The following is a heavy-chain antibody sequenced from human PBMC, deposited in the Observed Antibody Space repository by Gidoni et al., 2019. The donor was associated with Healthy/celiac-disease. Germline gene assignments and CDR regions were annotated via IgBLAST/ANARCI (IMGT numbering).Heavy chain of an antibody. Sequence: QVQLVESGGGVVQPGRSLRLSCAASGFTFSSYGMHWVRQAPGKGLEWVAVIWYDGSNKYYADSVKGRFTISRDNSKNTLYLQMNSLRAEDTAVYYCAREYMNEQEFDYWGQGTLVTVSS. J-gene: IGHJ4*02. V-gene: IGHV3-33*01. CDR1: GFTFSSYG. D-gene: IGHD1-1*01. CDR2: IWYDGSNK. CDR3: AREYMNEQEFDY.